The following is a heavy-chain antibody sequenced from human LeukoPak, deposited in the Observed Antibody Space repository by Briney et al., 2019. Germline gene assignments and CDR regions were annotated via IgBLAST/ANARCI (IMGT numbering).Heavy chain of an antibody. J-gene: IGHJ6*02. Sequence: ASVKVSCKASGYTFTSYDINWVRQATGQGLEWMGWMNPNSGNTGYAQKFQGRVTMTRNTSMSTAYMELSSLRSEDTAVYYCARVGSSWRDYYYYYGMDVWGQGTTVTVSS. D-gene: IGHD6-13*01. CDR2: MNPNSGNT. CDR1: GYTFTSYD. V-gene: IGHV1-8*01. CDR3: ARVGSSWRDYYYYYGMDV.